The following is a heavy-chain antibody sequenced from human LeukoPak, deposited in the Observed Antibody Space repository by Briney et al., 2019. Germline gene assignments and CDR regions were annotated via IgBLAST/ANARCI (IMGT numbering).Heavy chain of an antibody. CDR2: ISNSGSNT. Sequence: GGSLRLSCAASGFTFSSYEMHWVRQAPGKGLEWVSYISNSGSNTYYADSVKGRFTISRDNAKNTLYLQINSLRAEDTAMYYCTRGFWGGEVDYWGQGTLVTVSS. D-gene: IGHD3-16*01. CDR1: GFTFSSYE. J-gene: IGHJ4*02. V-gene: IGHV3-48*03. CDR3: TRGFWGGEVDY.